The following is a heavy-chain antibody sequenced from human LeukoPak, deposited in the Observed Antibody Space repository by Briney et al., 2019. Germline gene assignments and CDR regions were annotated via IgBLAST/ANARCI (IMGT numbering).Heavy chain of an antibody. CDR1: GFTFSSYG. Sequence: GGSLRLSCAASGFTFSSYGMHWVRQAPGKGLEWVAVIWYGGSNKYYADSVKGRFTISRDNSKNTLYLQMNSLRAEDTAVYYCAKGSSEGDPGGFDPWGQGTLVTVSS. D-gene: IGHD6-6*01. V-gene: IGHV3-33*08. CDR2: IWYGGSNK. CDR3: AKGSSEGDPGGFDP. J-gene: IGHJ5*02.